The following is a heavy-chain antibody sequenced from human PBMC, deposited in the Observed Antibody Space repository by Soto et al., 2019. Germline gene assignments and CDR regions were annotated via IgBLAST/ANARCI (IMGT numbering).Heavy chain of an antibody. V-gene: IGHV2-5*02. J-gene: IGHJ4*02. D-gene: IGHD3-16*01. CDR1: GFSLSTSGVG. CDR3: AHRRRGSYFYY. Sequence: QITLKESGPTLVKPTQTLTLTCTFSGFSLSTSGVGVGWIRQPPGKALEWLALSYWDDDKRYSPSLKSRLTITKDTPKHQVGLTMTNMDPVDTATFYCAHRRRGSYFYYWGQGTRVTVSS. CDR2: SYWDDDK.